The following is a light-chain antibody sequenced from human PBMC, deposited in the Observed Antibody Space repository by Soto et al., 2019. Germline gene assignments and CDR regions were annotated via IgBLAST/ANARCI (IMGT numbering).Light chain of an antibody. CDR3: GAWDSSLSNFV. CDR2: DND. Sequence: QSVLTQPPSVSAAPGQTVTISCSGSSANIGRNFVSWYQQLPGTAPKLLIYDNDKRPSGIPDRFSGSKSGTSATLVITGLQTGDEADYYCGAWDSSLSNFVFGTGTKLTVL. J-gene: IGLJ1*01. CDR1: SANIGRNF. V-gene: IGLV1-51*01.